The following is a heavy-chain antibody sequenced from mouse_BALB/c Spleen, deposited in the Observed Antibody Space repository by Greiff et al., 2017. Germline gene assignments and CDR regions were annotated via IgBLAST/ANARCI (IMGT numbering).Heavy chain of an antibody. CDR2: INPSNGRI. V-gene: IGHV1S81*02. CDR3: ASRGNYIDY. D-gene: IGHD3-1*01. Sequence: VQLQQPGAELVKPGASVKLSCKASGYTFTSYWMHWVKQRPGQGLEWIGEINPSNGRINYNEKFKSKATLTVDKSSSTAYMQLSSLTSEDSAVYYWASRGNYIDYWGQGTTLTVSS. CDR1: GYTFTSYW. J-gene: IGHJ2*01.